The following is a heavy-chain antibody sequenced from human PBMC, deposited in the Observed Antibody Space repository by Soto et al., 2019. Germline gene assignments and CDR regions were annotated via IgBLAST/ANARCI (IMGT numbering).Heavy chain of an antibody. CDR1: GGSISSSIYY. J-gene: IGHJ4*02. CDR2: IYYSVST. CDR3: ARHCQTKGWFGELLSSYFDY. D-gene: IGHD3-10*01. Sequence: PSETLSLTCTVSGGSISSSIYYWGWIRQPPGKGLEWIGSIYYSVSTYYNPSLKSRVTISVDTAKNQFSLKLSSVTAADTAVYYCARHCQTKGWFGELLSSYFDYWGQGTLVTVS. V-gene: IGHV4-39*01.